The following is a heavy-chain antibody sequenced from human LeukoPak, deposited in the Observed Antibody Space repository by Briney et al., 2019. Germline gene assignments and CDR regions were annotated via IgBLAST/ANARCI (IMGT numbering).Heavy chain of an antibody. V-gene: IGHV4-59*08. Sequence: SETLSLTCSVSGASISSYYLSWIRQPPGKGLEWIGYIYYSGSTKYNPSLKSRVTISVDTSKKQFSLQLSSVTAADTAVYYCARSITMTLPFDPWGQGTLVTVSS. CDR2: IYYSGST. CDR3: ARSITMTLPFDP. J-gene: IGHJ5*02. CDR1: GASISSYY. D-gene: IGHD3-22*01.